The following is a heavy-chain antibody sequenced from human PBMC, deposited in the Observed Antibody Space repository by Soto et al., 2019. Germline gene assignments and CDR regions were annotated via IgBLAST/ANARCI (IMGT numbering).Heavy chain of an antibody. Sequence: GASVKGSCKGSGYTPTHHGISWGRPAPGQRLEWVGWISAYNGNTNYAQKLQGRVTMTTDTSTSTAYMELRSLRSDDTAVYYCARRTYYDILTGYYPSDYYYYMDVWGKGTTVTVSS. V-gene: IGHV1-18*01. CDR1: GYTPTHHG. J-gene: IGHJ6*03. D-gene: IGHD3-9*01. CDR2: ISAYNGNT. CDR3: ARRTYYDILTGYYPSDYYYYMDV.